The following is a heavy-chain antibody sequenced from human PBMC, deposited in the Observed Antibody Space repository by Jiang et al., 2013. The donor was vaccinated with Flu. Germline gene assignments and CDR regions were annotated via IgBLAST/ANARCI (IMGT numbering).Heavy chain of an antibody. CDR1: GGSVTSYY. D-gene: IGHD6-13*01. CDR2: IYYSGGT. Sequence: GSGLVKPSETLSLTCTVSGGSVTSYYWNWIRQPPGKGLEWIGYIYYSGGTNYNSSLKSRVTISVDTSKNQFSLRLTSVTAADTAVYFCARARAPEVAAYYFDYVGPGTLVTVS. V-gene: IGHV4-59*02. J-gene: IGHJ4*02. CDR3: ARARAPEVAAYYFDY.